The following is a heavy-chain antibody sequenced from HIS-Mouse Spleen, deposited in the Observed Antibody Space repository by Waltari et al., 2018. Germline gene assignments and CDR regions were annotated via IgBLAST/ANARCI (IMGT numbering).Heavy chain of an antibody. Sequence: QITLKESGPTLVKPTQTLTLTCTFSGFSLSTSGVGVGWIRQPPGKALEWLALIDWDDDKRYSPSLKSRLTITKDTSKNQVVLTMTNMDPVDTATYYCAHIGSGNNAFDIWGQGTMVTVSS. CDR2: IDWDDDK. D-gene: IGHD3-3*01. CDR3: AHIGSGNNAFDI. J-gene: IGHJ3*02. CDR1: GFSLSTSGVG. V-gene: IGHV2-5*02.